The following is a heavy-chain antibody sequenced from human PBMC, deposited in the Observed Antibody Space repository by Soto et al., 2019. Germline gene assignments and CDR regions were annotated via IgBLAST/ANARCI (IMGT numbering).Heavy chain of an antibody. CDR3: ARDRGIAAAGTFNWFDP. D-gene: IGHD6-13*01. Sequence: EVQLVESGGGLVQPGGSLRLSCAASGFTVSSNYMSWVRQAPGKGLEWVSVIYSGGSTYYADSVKGRFTISRDNSKNTLYLQMNSLRAEDTAVYYCARDRGIAAAGTFNWFDPWGQGTLVTVSS. V-gene: IGHV3-66*01. CDR2: IYSGGST. J-gene: IGHJ5*02. CDR1: GFTVSSNY.